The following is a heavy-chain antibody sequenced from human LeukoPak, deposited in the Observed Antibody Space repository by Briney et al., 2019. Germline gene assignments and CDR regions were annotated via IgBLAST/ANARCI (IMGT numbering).Heavy chain of an antibody. V-gene: IGHV4-4*07. J-gene: IGHJ3*02. D-gene: IGHD3-3*01. CDR1: GGSISSYY. CDR2: IYTSGST. Sequence: SETLSLTCTVSGGSISSYYWSWIRQPAGQGLEWIGRIYTSGSTNYNPSLKSRVTMSVDTSKNQFSLTLSSVTAADTAVYYCARTYYEDDAFDIWGQGTMVTVSS. CDR3: ARTYYEDDAFDI.